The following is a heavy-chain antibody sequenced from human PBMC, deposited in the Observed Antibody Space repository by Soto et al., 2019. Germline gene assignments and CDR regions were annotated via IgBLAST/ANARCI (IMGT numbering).Heavy chain of an antibody. J-gene: IGHJ5*02. CDR2: ISAYNGNT. CDR3: ARDSPKAIVGGEGAFDP. CDR1: GYTFTSYG. Sequence: ASVQGSCNASGYTFTSYGISWVRQAPGQGLECIGWISAYNGNTNYAQKLQGRVTMTTDTSTSTSYMELRSLRSDDTAVYYCARDSPKAIVGGEGAFDPWGQGTLVNVSS. D-gene: IGHD3-10*01. V-gene: IGHV1-18*04.